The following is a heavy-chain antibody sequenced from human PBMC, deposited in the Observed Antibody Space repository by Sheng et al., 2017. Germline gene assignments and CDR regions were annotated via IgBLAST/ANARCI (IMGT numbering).Heavy chain of an antibody. V-gene: IGHV4-4*07. D-gene: IGHD6-13*01. CDR3: ARDASAAAGTGISYYYYYYMDV. CDR2: IYTSGST. Sequence: QVQLQESGPGLVKPSETLSLTCTVSGGSISSYYWSWIRQPAGKGLEWIGRIYTSGSTNYNPSLKSRVTMSVDTSKNQFSLKLSSVTAEDTAVYYCARDASAAAGTGISYYYYYYMDVWGKGTTVTV. J-gene: IGHJ6*03. CDR1: GGSISSYY.